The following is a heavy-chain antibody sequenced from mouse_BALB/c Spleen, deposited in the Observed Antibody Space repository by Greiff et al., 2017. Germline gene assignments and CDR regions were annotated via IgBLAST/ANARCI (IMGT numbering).Heavy chain of an antibody. CDR2: INPSNGRT. V-gene: IGHV1S81*02. J-gene: IGHJ4*01. CDR3: AKGDYGNYDYAMDD. Sequence: VQLQQPGAELVKPGASVKLSCKASGYTFTSYWMHWVKQRPGPGLEWIGEINPSNGRTNYNEKFKSKATLAVDKSSSTAYMQLSSLTSEDSAVYYCAKGDYGNYDYAMDDWGQGTSVTVSS. D-gene: IGHD2-1*01. CDR1: GYTFTSYW.